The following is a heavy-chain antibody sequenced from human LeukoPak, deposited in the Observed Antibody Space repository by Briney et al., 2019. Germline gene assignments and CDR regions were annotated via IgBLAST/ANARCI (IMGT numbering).Heavy chain of an antibody. CDR2: ISSSSSYI. J-gene: IGHJ5*02. CDR3: ARDLVWDSSGYYGS. CDR1: GFTFSSYS. V-gene: IGHV3-21*01. Sequence: GGSLRLSCAAPGFTFSSYSMNWVRQAPGKGLEWVSSISSSSSYIYYADSVKGRFTISRDNAKNSLYLQMNSLRAEDTAVYYCARDLVWDSSGYYGSWGQGTLVTVSS. D-gene: IGHD3-22*01.